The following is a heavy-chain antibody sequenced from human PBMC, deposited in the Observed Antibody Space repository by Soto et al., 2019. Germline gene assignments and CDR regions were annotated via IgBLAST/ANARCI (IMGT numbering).Heavy chain of an antibody. Sequence: EVQLVESGGGLVQPGGSLRLSCAASGLSFNIYWMHWVRQVPGKGLVWLARINSDGSHTIYVDSVKGRFTISRDNAKNTVFLQMDSLRDEDTGVYYCAGGMAGLDVWDQGTTVTVSS. CDR2: INSDGSHT. CDR1: GLSFNIYW. V-gene: IGHV3-74*01. J-gene: IGHJ6*02. CDR3: AGGMAGLDV.